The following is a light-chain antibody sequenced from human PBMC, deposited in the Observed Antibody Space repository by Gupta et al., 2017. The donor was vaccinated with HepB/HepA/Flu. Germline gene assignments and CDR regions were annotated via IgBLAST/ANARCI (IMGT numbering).Light chain of an antibody. CDR3: QQSDTSPCS. CDR1: QSINSY. V-gene: IGKV1-39*01. CDR2: AAS. J-gene: IGKJ2*04. Sequence: DIQMTPAHSALPASVGDSVTITCRASQSINSYLNWYQQRPGKAPKLLIYAASSLQTGVPSRFSGSGSGTDFTLTISSLQPEDFATYYCQQSDTSPCSFGEGTKLEIK.